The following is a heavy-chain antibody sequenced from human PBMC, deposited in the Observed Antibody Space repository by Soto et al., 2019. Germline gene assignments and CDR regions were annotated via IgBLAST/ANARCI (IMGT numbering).Heavy chain of an antibody. V-gene: IGHV4-59*08. J-gene: IGHJ4*02. CDR2: IYYSGST. CDR3: ARHTIEGDSYFDY. D-gene: IGHD1-1*01. CDR1: GGSISSYY. Sequence: SATLSLTCTVSGGSISSYYWSWIRQPPGKGLEWIGYIYYSGSTNYNPSLKSRVTISVDTSKNQFSLKLSSVTAADTAVYYCARHTIEGDSYFDYWGQGTLVTVSS.